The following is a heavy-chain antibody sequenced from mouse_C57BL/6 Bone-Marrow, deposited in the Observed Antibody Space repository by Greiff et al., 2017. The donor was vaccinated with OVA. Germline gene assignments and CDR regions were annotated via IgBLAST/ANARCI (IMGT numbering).Heavy chain of an antibody. CDR3: ARQGVTGVFAY. CDR2: ISNLAYSI. D-gene: IGHD4-1*01. V-gene: IGHV5-15*01. J-gene: IGHJ3*01. Sequence: EVKLMESGGGLVQPGGSLKLSCAASGFTFSDYGMAWVRQAPRKGPEWVAFISNLAYSIYYADTVTGRFTISRENAKNTLYLEMSSLRSEDTAMDYCARQGVTGVFAYWGQGTLVTVSA. CDR1: GFTFSDYG.